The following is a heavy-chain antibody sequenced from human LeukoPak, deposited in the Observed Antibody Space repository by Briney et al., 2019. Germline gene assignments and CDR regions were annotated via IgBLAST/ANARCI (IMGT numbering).Heavy chain of an antibody. CDR1: GHTFTSYG. D-gene: IGHD6-13*01. CDR3: ARAQIAAGRGYNWFDP. CDR2: ISAYNGNT. J-gene: IGHJ5*02. Sequence: ASEKVSCNSSGHTFTSYGISWVRQAPGQGLEWMGWISAYNGNTNYAQKLQGRVTMTTDTSTSTAYMELRSLRSEDTAVYYCARAQIAAGRGYNWFDPWGQGTLVTVSS. V-gene: IGHV1-18*01.